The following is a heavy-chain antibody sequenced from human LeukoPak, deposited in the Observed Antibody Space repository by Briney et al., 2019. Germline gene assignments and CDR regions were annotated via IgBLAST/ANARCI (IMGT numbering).Heavy chain of an antibody. CDR2: IRVGDVT. CDR1: GFIFSNYG. J-gene: IGHJ3*01. D-gene: IGHD3-16*01. Sequence: GGSLRLSCAASGFIFSNYGMNWVRQAPGKGLEWVSVIRVGDVTHYADSVKGRFTTSRDSSKNTVYLRMESLRVEDTAVYYCAREDNGGATDDGFDVWGHGTVVTVSS. CDR3: AREDNGGATDDGFDV. V-gene: IGHV3-53*01.